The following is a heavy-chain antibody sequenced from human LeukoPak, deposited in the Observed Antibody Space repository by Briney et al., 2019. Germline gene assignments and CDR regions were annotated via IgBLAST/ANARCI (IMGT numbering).Heavy chain of an antibody. Sequence: PQASVKVSCKASGYTFTAYYLHWVRQAPGQGLEWMGWINSNTGDTGYAQRFQDWVTMTRDTSISTLYMELKRLKSDDTAVYYCARWELSGEGRYFDYWGQGTLVTVSS. V-gene: IGHV1-2*04. CDR3: ARWELSGEGRYFDY. CDR1: GYTFTAYY. J-gene: IGHJ4*02. CDR2: INSNTGDT. D-gene: IGHD1-26*01.